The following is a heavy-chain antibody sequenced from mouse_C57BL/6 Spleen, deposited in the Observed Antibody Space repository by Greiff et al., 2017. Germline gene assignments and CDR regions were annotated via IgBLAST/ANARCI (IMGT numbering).Heavy chain of an antibody. CDR2: IDPSDSYT. D-gene: IGHD1-1*01. Sequence: QVQLQQPGAELVKPGASVKLSCKASGYTFTSYWMQWVKQRPGQGLEWIGEIDPSDSYTNYNQKFKGKATLTVDTSSSTAYMQLSSLTSEDSAVSYCAGRVTTVVATPFDYWGQGTTLTVSS. J-gene: IGHJ2*01. CDR1: GYTFTSYW. CDR3: AGRVTTVVATPFDY. V-gene: IGHV1-50*01.